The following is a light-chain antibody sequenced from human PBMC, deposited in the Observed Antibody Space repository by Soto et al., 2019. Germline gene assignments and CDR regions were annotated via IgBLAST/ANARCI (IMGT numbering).Light chain of an antibody. Sequence: DIQMTQSPSTLSASVGDRVTITCRASQSISNWLAWYQQKPGKAPNLLIYDASSLESGVPSRFIGSGSGTEFTLTISSLYPDDFATYYCQQYSSYLLTFGGGTKVEI. J-gene: IGKJ4*01. V-gene: IGKV1-5*01. CDR2: DAS. CDR3: QQYSSYLLT. CDR1: QSISNW.